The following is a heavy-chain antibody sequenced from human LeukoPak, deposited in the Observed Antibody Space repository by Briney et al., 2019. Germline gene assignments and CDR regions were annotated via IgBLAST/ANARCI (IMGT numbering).Heavy chain of an antibody. D-gene: IGHD3-22*01. J-gene: IGHJ4*02. V-gene: IGHV4-34*01. CDR3: ARVNPYYDSSGYYYFDY. Sequence: SETLSLTCAVYGGSFSGYYWSWIRQPPGKGLEWIGEINHSGRTNYNPSLKSRVTISVDSSKNQFSLRLSFVTAADTAVYYCARVNPYYDSSGYYYFDYWGQGTLVTVSS. CDR2: INHSGRT. CDR1: GGSFSGYY.